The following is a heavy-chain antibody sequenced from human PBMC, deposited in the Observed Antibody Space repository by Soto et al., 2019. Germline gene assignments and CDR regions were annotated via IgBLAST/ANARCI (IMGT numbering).Heavy chain of an antibody. D-gene: IGHD2-21*01. CDR2: IIPMLGIR. J-gene: IGHJ3*02. CDR1: GGTFSTYS. Sequence: VKKPGSSVKVSCKDSGGTFSTYSMFWVRQAPGQGLEWMGRIIPMLGIRNYAQRFQDRVTSTADKSTATAHMELSSLRSEDTALYYCTSGSWSGEVFDIWGQGTMVTVSS. CDR3: TSGSWSGEVFDI. V-gene: IGHV1-69*02.